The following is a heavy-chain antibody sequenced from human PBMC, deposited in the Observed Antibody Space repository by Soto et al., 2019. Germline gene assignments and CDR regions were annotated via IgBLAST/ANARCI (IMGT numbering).Heavy chain of an antibody. V-gene: IGHV3-7*01. CDR3: ARDHIVGATNFDL. D-gene: IGHD1-26*01. Sequence: GGSLRLSCATSGFTFSSYSMNWVRQAPGKGLEWVANIKQDGSEKKYVDSVKGQFTISRDNAKNSLYLQMNFLTAEDTGVYYCARDHIVGATNFDLWGQGTLVTVSS. CDR1: GFTFSSYS. J-gene: IGHJ4*02. CDR2: IKQDGSEK.